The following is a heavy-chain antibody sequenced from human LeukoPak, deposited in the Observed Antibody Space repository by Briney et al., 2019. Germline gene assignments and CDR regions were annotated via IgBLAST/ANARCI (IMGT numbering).Heavy chain of an antibody. D-gene: IGHD1-26*01. Sequence: PSETLSLTCAVYGGSFSGYYWSWIRQPPGKGLEWIGSMYYRGSTYHNPSLKSRVTISVDTSKNQFSLKLSSVTAADTAVHYCATTTIRLGYWGQGTLVTVSS. CDR3: ATTTIRLGY. CDR2: MYYRGST. V-gene: IGHV4-34*01. CDR1: GGSFSGYY. J-gene: IGHJ4*02.